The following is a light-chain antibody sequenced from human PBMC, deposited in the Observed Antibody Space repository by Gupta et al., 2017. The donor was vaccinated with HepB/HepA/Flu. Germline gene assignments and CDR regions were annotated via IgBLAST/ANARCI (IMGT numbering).Light chain of an antibody. J-gene: IGKJ1*01. CDR2: GAS. CDR1: QSLSGSL. Sequence: EIVLTQSPGTLSLSPGERATLSCRASQSLSGSLLAWYQQKPGQAPRLLIYGASSRANGIPDRLNGSGSGTDFTLTINRLEPEDFAVYCCHQEGDSPRTFGQGTKVEIK. CDR3: HQEGDSPRT. V-gene: IGKV3-20*01.